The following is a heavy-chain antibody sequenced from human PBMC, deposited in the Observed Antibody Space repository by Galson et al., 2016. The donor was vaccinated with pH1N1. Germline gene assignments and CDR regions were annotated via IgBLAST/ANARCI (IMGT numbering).Heavy chain of an antibody. D-gene: IGHD6-6*01. J-gene: IGHJ4*01. Sequence: SVKVSCKASGFTFSNYGFSWVRRAPGQGLEWMAWISAFNGDTKYAHKVQDRLTVTTDSSTNTAYMELRSLRSDDTALYFCSGQSIAARPVFFDFWGRGTQVTVSS. CDR1: GFTFSNYG. CDR2: ISAFNGDT. V-gene: IGHV1-18*01. CDR3: SGQSIAARPVFFDF.